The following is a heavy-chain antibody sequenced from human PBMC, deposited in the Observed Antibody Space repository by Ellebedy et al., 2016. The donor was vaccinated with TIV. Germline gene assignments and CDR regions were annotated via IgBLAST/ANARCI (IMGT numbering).Heavy chain of an antibody. J-gene: IGHJ4*02. CDR2: INPNDGSA. CDR1: GYTFSSGY. CDR3: AREGEREAEAPHCTSTSCFLAY. Sequence: AASVKVSCKTSGYTFSSGYFHWVRQALGQGLEWMGIINPNDGSATYAQMLQGRVTMTRDTSTSAVYMELTSLRSEDSAVYYCAREGEREAEAPHCTSTSCFLAYWGQGTLVTVSS. V-gene: IGHV1-46*04. D-gene: IGHD2-2*01.